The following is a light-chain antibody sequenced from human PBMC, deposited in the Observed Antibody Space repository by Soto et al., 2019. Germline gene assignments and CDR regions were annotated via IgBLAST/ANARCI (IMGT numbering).Light chain of an antibody. CDR2: DAS. CDR3: QQYGSSPLT. V-gene: IGKV3-20*01. Sequence: EIMLTQAPGNLSLSPGDRATLSCRASQSVSGSYLAWYQQKPGQAPRLLIYDASSRATGIPDRFSGSGSGTDFTLTISRLEPEDFAVYYCQQYGSSPLTFGGGTKVDI. CDR1: QSVSGSY. J-gene: IGKJ4*01.